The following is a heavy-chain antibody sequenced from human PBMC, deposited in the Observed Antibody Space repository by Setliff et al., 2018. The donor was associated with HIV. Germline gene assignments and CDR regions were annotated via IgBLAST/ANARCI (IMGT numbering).Heavy chain of an antibody. V-gene: IGHV3-72*01. CDR2: TRSRAYSYTT. CDR3: VRASPPFHI. Sequence: GGSLRLSCAVSGLILSDQFIDWVRQAPGKGLEWVGRTRSRAYSYTTQYAASVKDRFTISRDDSENSVFLQMKSLKTEDTAMYFCVRASPPFHIWGQGTMVTVSS. J-gene: IGHJ3*02. CDR1: GLILSDQF.